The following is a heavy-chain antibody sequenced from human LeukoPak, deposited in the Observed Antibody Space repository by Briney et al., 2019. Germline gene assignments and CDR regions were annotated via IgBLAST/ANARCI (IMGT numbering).Heavy chain of an antibody. J-gene: IGHJ1*01. CDR3: ARDSAYSNSLQYFQH. CDR1: GGSISSSSYY. Sequence: PSETLSLTCTVSGGSISSSSYYWGWIRQPPGKGLEWIGSIYHSGSTYYNPSLKSRVTIAVETSKNQFSLKLSSVTAADTAVYYCARDSAYSNSLQYFQHWGQGTLVTVSS. V-gene: IGHV4-39*07. CDR2: IYHSGST. D-gene: IGHD4-11*01.